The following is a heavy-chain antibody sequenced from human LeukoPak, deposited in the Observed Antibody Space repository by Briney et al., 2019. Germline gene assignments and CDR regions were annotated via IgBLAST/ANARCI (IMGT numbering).Heavy chain of an antibody. CDR2: IYYSGST. V-gene: IGHV4-30-4*01. D-gene: IGHD1-14*01. CDR1: GFTFSSYT. Sequence: LRLSCAASGFTFSSYTMSWVRQAPGKGLEWIGYIYYSGSTYYNPSLKSRVTISVDTSKKQFSLRLSSVTAADTAVYHCARAEPDGWFDPWGQGTLVTVSS. CDR3: ARAEPDGWFDP. J-gene: IGHJ5*02.